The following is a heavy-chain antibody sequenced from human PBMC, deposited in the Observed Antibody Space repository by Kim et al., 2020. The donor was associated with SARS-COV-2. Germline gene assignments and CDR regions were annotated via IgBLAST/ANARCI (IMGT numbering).Heavy chain of an antibody. Sequence: GGSLRLSCATSGFNFGEYAINWVRQAPGKVLEWVGFIRGKSYGGTTDYAASVKGRFFISRDDSKGTAYLQLTSLKSEETAVYFCTRSTHLRIFGEAFGFDYWGHGTLVTVSP. CDR3: TRSTHLRIFGEAFGFDY. CDR1: GFNFGEYA. D-gene: IGHD3-3*01. CDR2: IRGKSYGGTT. J-gene: IGHJ4*01. V-gene: IGHV3-49*04.